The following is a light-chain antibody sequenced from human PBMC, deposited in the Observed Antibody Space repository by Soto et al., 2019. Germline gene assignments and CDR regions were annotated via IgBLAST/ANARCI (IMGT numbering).Light chain of an antibody. CDR3: AAWDDRLDVYV. V-gene: IGLV1-44*01. CDR2: STS. Sequence: QSVLTQPRSASGTPGQIVAISCSGSSSNIGSNTVTWYQQLPGTAPKLLIYSTSQRSSGVPGRFSGSKSGASASLSISGLQSEDEADYYCAAWDDRLDVYVFGTGTKVTV. CDR1: SSNIGSNT. J-gene: IGLJ1*01.